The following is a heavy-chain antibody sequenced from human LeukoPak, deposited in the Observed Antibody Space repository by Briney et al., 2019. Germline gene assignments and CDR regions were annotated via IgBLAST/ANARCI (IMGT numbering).Heavy chain of an antibody. CDR3: AKDTYGDYPGGWFDP. V-gene: IGHV3-30*02. CDR2: IRYDGSNK. D-gene: IGHD4-17*01. J-gene: IGHJ5*02. CDR1: GFTFSSYG. Sequence: GGSLRLSCAASGFTFSSYGMHWVRQAPGKGLEWVAFIRYDGSNKYYADSVKGRFTISRDNSKNTLYLQMNSLRAEDTAVYYCAKDTYGDYPGGWFDPWGQGTLVTVSS.